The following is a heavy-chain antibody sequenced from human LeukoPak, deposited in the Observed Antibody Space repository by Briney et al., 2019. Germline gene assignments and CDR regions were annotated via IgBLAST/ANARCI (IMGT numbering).Heavy chain of an antibody. D-gene: IGHD3-22*01. CDR3: ARGTKQSSGYYYYYGMDV. CDR1: GGSISSYY. J-gene: IGHJ6*02. V-gene: IGHV4-59*01. CDR2: IYYSGST. Sequence: SETLSLTCTVSGGSISSYYWSWLRQPPGKGLEGVGYIYYSGSTNYNPSLKSRVTISVDTSKHQFSLKLSSVTAADTAVYYCARGTKQSSGYYYYYGMDVWGQGTTVTVSS.